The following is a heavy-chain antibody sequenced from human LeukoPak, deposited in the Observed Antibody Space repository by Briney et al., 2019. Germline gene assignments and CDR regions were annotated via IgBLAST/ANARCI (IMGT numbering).Heavy chain of an antibody. CDR3: ATASGWYTVGFDY. V-gene: IGHV1-18*01. CDR2: ISAYNGNT. D-gene: IGHD6-19*01. CDR1: GYTFTSYG. J-gene: IGHJ4*02. Sequence: ASVKVSCKASGYTFTSYGISWVRQAPGQGLEWMGWISAYNGNTNYAQKLQGRVTMTTDTSTSTAYMGLRIMRSDVTAVDDCATASGWYTVGFDYWGQGSLVTVSS.